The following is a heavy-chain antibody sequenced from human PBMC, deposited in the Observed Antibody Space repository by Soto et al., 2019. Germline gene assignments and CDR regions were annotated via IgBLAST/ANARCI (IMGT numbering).Heavy chain of an antibody. V-gene: IGHV4-39*02. D-gene: IGHD6-6*01. Sequence: PSETLSLTCTVSGDSITRSNFYWGWIRQPPGKGLEWLGSIFYSGSTFYNPALKSRVTFSVDTSKNHFSLKLSSVTAADTAVYYCARLTGSSRAENWFDPWGQGTLVTVSS. CDR2: IFYSGST. CDR1: GDSITRSNFY. CDR3: ARLTGSSRAENWFDP. J-gene: IGHJ5*02.